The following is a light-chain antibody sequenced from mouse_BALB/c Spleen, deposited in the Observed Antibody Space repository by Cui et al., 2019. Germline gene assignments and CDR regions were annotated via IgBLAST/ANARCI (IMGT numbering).Light chain of an antibody. CDR3: FQGSGYPLT. J-gene: IGKJ2*01. Sequence: ENVLTQSSAIMSASPGEKVTMTCSASSSVSYMHWYQQKSSTSPKLWIYDTSKLASGVPGRFSGSGSGNSYSLTISSMEAEDVATYYCFQGSGYPLTFGGGTKLEIK. V-gene: IGKV4-63*01. CDR2: DTS. CDR1: SSVSY.